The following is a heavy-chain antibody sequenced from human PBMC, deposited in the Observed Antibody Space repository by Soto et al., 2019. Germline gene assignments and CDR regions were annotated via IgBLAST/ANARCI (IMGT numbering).Heavy chain of an antibody. CDR3: ARMAYFDSSGYHPMIDH. D-gene: IGHD3-22*01. J-gene: IGHJ4*02. V-gene: IGHV3-11*01. Sequence: GGSLRLSCEASGFPFSDYYMSWIRQAPGRGLEWVSYISSSVSTIYYADSVKGRFTTTRDNAKNSLYLQMNRLRADDTAMYYCARMAYFDSSGYHPMIDHWGQGTLVTVSS. CDR1: GFPFSDYY. CDR2: ISSSVSTI.